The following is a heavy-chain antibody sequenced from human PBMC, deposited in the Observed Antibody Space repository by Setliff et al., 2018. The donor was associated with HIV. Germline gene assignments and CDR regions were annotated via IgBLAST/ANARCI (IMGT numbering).Heavy chain of an antibody. Sequence: SETLSLTCTVSGGSISSRGDYWSWVRQPPGKGLEWIGSIYSSGKTKYNPSLKSRVAISVDTSKNQFSLKLTSVTAADTAVYYCARSHRPRLVDNWGQGIPVTVSS. CDR1: GGSISSRGDY. CDR3: ARSHRPRLVDN. V-gene: IGHV4-39*01. CDR2: IYSSGKT. D-gene: IGHD6-19*01. J-gene: IGHJ4*02.